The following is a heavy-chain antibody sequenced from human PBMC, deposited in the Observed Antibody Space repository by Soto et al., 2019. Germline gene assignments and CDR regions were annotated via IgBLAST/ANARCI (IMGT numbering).Heavy chain of an antibody. D-gene: IGHD3-10*01. V-gene: IGHV4-34*01. CDR1: GGSFSGYY. CDR2: INHSGST. CDR3: ARDRGHEGMDV. Sequence: SETLSVTCAVYGGSFSGYYWSSIRQLPGKGLEWIGEINHSGSTNYNPSLKSRVTISVDTSKNQFSLKLSSVTAADTAVYYCARDRGHEGMDVRGQGATVTVSS. J-gene: IGHJ6*02.